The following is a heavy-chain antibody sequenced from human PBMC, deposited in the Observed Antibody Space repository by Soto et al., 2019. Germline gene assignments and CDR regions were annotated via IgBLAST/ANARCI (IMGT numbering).Heavy chain of an antibody. V-gene: IGHV4-59*01. CDR1: DVCISNVS. D-gene: IGHD3-10*01. J-gene: IGHJ2*01. Sequence: QVHLQESGPGLLKSSETLSPSSTVADVCISNVSWTWIRQAPGKGLEWVPFIFYSGTTHYQPSLQRRVTISVDTSKNQFSLQLPSVTAADTAVYACARESRGSTYGPARWFLDLRGRGNLPTVSS. CDR3: ARESRGSTYGPARWFLDL. CDR2: IFYSGTT.